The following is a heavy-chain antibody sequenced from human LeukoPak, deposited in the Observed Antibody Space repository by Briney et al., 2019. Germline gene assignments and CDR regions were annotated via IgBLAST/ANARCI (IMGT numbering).Heavy chain of an antibody. CDR1: GFTFSSYA. V-gene: IGHV3-23*01. Sequence: PGGSLRLSCAASGFTFSSYAMSWVRQAPGKGLEWVSAISGSGGSTYYADSVKGRFTISRDNSKNTLYLQMNSLRAEDTAVYYCAKVSQPAYYYGSGSYLYWGQGTLVTVSS. J-gene: IGHJ4*02. D-gene: IGHD3-10*01. CDR3: AKVSQPAYYYGSGSYLY. CDR2: ISGSGGST.